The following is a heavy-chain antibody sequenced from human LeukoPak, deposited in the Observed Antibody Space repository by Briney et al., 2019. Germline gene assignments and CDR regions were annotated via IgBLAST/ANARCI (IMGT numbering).Heavy chain of an antibody. J-gene: IGHJ4*02. CDR3: ATTGIAAAGLTDY. Sequence: ASLNASCEVSGDTLTELSMHCVRQAPGKGLEWRGGFDPEDGEAIYAQKSQGRVTMPEDTSTDTASMELSSLRSEDTAVYYCATTGIAAAGLTDYWGQGTLVTVSS. CDR2: FDPEDGEA. V-gene: IGHV1-24*01. CDR1: GDTLTELS. D-gene: IGHD6-13*01.